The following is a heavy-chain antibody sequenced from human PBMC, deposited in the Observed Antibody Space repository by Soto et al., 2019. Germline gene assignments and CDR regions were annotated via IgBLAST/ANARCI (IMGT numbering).Heavy chain of an antibody. D-gene: IGHD6-13*01. CDR3: ANDRSPPRSPKPMDV. J-gene: IGHJ6*02. CDR2: ISGSGGST. Sequence: EVQLLESGGGLVQPGGSLRLSCAASGFTFSSYAMSWVRQAPGKGLEWVSAISGSGGSTYYADSVKGRFTISRDNSKNTLYLQMNSLRAEDTAVYYCANDRSPPRSPKPMDVWGQGTTVTVSS. CDR1: GFTFSSYA. V-gene: IGHV3-23*01.